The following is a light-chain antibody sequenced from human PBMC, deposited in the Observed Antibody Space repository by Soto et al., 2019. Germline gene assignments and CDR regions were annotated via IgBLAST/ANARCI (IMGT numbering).Light chain of an antibody. CDR1: SSTIGTNY. CDR3: GTWDTSLNVLYV. V-gene: IGLV1-51*01. Sequence: QSVLTQPPSVSAAPGQNVTISCSGTSSTIGTNYVSWYQHVPGTAPKLLIYDNNKRPSGIPDRFSAFKSATSVTLATTGLQTGDEADYYCGTWDTSLNVLYVFGTGTKVTVL. J-gene: IGLJ1*01. CDR2: DNN.